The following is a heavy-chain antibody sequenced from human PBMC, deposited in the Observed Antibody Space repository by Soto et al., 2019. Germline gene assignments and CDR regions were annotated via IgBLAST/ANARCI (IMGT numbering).Heavy chain of an antibody. J-gene: IGHJ6*02. D-gene: IGHD3-9*01. CDR1: GGSFSGYY. CDR3: ARAPYYDILAGLYYYYYGMDV. V-gene: IGHV4-34*01. Sequence: SETLSLTCAVYGGSFSGYYWSWIRQPPGKGLEWIGEINHSGSTNYNPSLKSRVTISVDTSKNQFSLKLSSVTAADTAVYYCARAPYYDILAGLYYYYYGMDVWGQGTTVTVSS. CDR2: INHSGST.